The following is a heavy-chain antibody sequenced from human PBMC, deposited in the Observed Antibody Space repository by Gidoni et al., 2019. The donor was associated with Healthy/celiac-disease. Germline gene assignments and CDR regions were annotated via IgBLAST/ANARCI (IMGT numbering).Heavy chain of an antibody. D-gene: IGHD2-2*02. CDR1: GYTFTSYG. V-gene: IGHV1-18*04. CDR2: ISAYNGNT. Sequence: QVQLVQSGAEVKKPGASVKVSCKASGYTFTSYGITLGRKAPGQGLEWMGWISAYNGNTNYAQKLQGRVTMTTDTSTSTAYMELRSLRSDDTAVYYCAREVVVVPAAIVRYYYYGMDVWGQGTTVTVSS. CDR3: AREVVVVPAAIVRYYYYGMDV. J-gene: IGHJ6*02.